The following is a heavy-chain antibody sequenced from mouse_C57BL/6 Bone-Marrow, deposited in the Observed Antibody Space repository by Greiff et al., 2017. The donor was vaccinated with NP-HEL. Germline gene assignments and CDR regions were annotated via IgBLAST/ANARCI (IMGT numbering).Heavy chain of an antibody. CDR3: GGRAMDY. Sequence: VKLMESGPGLVQPSQSLSITCTVSGFSLTSYGVHWVRQSPGKGLEWLGVIWSGGSTDYNAAFISRLSISKDNSKSQVFFKMNSLQADDTAIYYCGGRAMDYWGQGTSVTVSS. V-gene: IGHV2-2*01. CDR1: GFSLTSYG. J-gene: IGHJ4*01. CDR2: IWSGGST.